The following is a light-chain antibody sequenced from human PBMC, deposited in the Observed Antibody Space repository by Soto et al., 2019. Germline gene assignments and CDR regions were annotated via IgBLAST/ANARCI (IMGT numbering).Light chain of an antibody. CDR3: QQRSNWPGT. CDR1: QSVSSN. Sequence: EIVMTQSPATLSVSPGESATLSCRASQSVSSNLAWYQQKPGQAPRLLIYDASNRATGIPARFSGSGSGTDFTLTISSLEPEDFAVYYCQQRSNWPGTFGQGTKVDIK. V-gene: IGKV3-11*01. CDR2: DAS. J-gene: IGKJ1*01.